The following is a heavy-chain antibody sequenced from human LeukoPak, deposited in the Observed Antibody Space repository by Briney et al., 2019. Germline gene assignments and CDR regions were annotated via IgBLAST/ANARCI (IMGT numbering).Heavy chain of an antibody. D-gene: IGHD5-18*01. CDR1: GFTFSGSA. V-gene: IGHV3-73*01. J-gene: IGHJ3*02. Sequence: GGSLRLSCAASGFTFSGSAMHWVRQASGKGLEWVGRIRSKANSYATAYAASVKGRFTISRDDSKNTAYLQMNSLKTEDTAVYYCTGMWIQLWLSSEAFDIWGQGTMATVSS. CDR2: IRSKANSYAT. CDR3: TGMWIQLWLSSEAFDI.